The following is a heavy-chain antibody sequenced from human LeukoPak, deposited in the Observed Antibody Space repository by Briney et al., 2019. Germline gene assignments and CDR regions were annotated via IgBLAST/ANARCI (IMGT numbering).Heavy chain of an antibody. CDR1: GFTFSSYG. Sequence: GGSLRLSCAASGFTFSSYGMHWVRQAPGKWLEWVAVISYDGSNKYYADSVKGRFTISRDNSKNTLYLQMNSLRAEDTAVYYCAKLGFGAVIIHWGQGTLVTVSS. J-gene: IGHJ4*02. V-gene: IGHV3-30*18. CDR2: ISYDGSNK. D-gene: IGHD3-16*02. CDR3: AKLGFGAVIIH.